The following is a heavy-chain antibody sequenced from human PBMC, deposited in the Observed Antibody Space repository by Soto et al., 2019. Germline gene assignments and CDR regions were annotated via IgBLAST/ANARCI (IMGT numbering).Heavy chain of an antibody. CDR1: GYSFTDYH. CDR3: ARGDSTDCSNGVCYFFYNHDMDV. V-gene: IGHV1-2*04. J-gene: IGHJ6*02. CDR2: INPKSGGT. D-gene: IGHD2-8*01. Sequence: ASVKVSCTASGYSFTDYHIHWVRHAPEQGLEWLGRINPKSGGTSTAQKFQGWVTMTTYTSISTASMELTRLTSEDTAIYYCARGDSTDCSNGVCYFFYNHDMDVWGQGTTVTVSS.